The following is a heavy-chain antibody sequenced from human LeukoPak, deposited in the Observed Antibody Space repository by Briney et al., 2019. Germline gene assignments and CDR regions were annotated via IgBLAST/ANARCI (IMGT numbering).Heavy chain of an antibody. CDR3: ARGRSMDV. CDR1: GFTFSSYG. CDR2: ISYDGSNK. Sequence: GGSLRLSCAVSGFTFSSYGMHWVRQAPGKGLEWVAVISYDGSNKYHADSVKGRFTISRDNAKNSLYLQMNSLRAEDTAAYYCARGRSMDVWGQGTTVTVSS. J-gene: IGHJ6*02. V-gene: IGHV3-30*03.